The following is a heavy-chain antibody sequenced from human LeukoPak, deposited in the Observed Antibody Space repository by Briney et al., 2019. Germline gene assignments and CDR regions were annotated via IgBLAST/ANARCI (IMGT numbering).Heavy chain of an antibody. Sequence: PSETLSLTCTVSDDSISDYYRGWIRQPPGKGLEWIGYFHNSGTSTYNPSLKSRVTISADTSKNQFSLKLNSLTTADTAVYYCTRGAAWLIDYRGQGILVTVSS. CDR2: FHNSGTS. V-gene: IGHV4-59*01. J-gene: IGHJ4*02. CDR1: DDSISDYY. D-gene: IGHD3-16*01. CDR3: TRGAAWLIDY.